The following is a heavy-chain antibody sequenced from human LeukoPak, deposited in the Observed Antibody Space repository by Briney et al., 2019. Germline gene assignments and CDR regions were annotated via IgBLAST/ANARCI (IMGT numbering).Heavy chain of an antibody. Sequence: GGSLRLSCAPSGFTFSSYSMNWVRQAPGKGLEWVSGISSNGGSTYYADSMKGRFTISRDNSKNTLYLQMNSLRAEDTAVYYCAKLLCYYDSSQPYWGQGTLVTVSS. D-gene: IGHD3-22*01. CDR1: GFTFSSYS. V-gene: IGHV3-23*01. CDR2: ISSNGGST. CDR3: AKLLCYYDSSQPY. J-gene: IGHJ4*02.